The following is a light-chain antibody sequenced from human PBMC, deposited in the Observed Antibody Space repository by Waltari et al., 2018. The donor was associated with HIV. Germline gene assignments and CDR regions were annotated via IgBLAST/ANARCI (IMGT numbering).Light chain of an antibody. CDR3: HQYEDSPPGT. Sequence: ETIMTQSPGTLSLSPGERGTLSCRAHPGLDGKFLAWDRQRPGQSPRVLIYDTSIRATGVPDRFSGSGSGTEFTLTISGLEPEDSAVYYCHQYEDSPPGTFGQGTKVEVK. J-gene: IGKJ1*01. V-gene: IGKV3-20*01. CDR2: DTS. CDR1: PGLDGKF.